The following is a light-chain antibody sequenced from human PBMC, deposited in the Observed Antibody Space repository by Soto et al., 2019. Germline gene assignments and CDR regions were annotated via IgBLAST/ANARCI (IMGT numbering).Light chain of an antibody. J-gene: IGKJ5*01. CDR3: QQYGTSEII. V-gene: IGKV3-20*01. CDR1: QSISSNY. CDR2: DAS. Sequence: EIVLTQSPGTPSLSPGERATLSCRASQSISSNYLAWYQQKPGQAPRLLIYDASNRATGIPARFSGSGSGTDFTLTISRLEPEDFAVFYCQQYGTSEIIFGQGTRLEIK.